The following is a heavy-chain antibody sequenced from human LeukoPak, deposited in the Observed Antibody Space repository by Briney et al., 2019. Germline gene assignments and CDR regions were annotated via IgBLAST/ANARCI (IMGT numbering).Heavy chain of an antibody. J-gene: IGHJ4*02. CDR1: GFTFSSYG. V-gene: IGHV3-7*01. Sequence: GGSLRLSCAASGFTFSSYGMHWVRQAPGKGLEWVANMKEDGRKSYFVDSVKGRFTISRDNSKNTLYLQMNSLRAEDTAVYYCARDRLGYCSSTSCYRIDYWGQGTLVTVSS. CDR3: ARDRLGYCSSTSCYRIDY. CDR2: MKEDGRKS. D-gene: IGHD2-2*01.